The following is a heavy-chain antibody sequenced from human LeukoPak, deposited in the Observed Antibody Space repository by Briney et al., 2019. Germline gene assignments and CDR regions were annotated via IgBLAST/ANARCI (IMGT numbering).Heavy chain of an antibody. Sequence: GGSLRLSCAASGFTFSSYWMSWVRQAPGKGLEWVAVISYDGSNKYYADSVKGRFTISRDNSKNTLYLQMNSLRAEDTAVYYCARGYQGSSSWYYFDYWGQGTLVTVSS. CDR1: GFTFSSYW. CDR2: ISYDGSNK. V-gene: IGHV3-30*03. J-gene: IGHJ4*02. CDR3: ARGYQGSSSWYYFDY. D-gene: IGHD6-13*01.